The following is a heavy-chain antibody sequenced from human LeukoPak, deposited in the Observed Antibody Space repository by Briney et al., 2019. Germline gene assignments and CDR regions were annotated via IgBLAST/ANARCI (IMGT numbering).Heavy chain of an antibody. V-gene: IGHV3-21*06. D-gene: IGHD6-13*01. Sequence: GGSLRLSCVASGFTFSSYSMNWVRQAPGKGLEWVSSISYTAGYIYYADSMKGRFTISRDNAGNSLYLQMSSLRVEDTAVYYCASTFSAGSIRWEYFDYWGQGALVTVSS. CDR3: ASTFSAGSIRWEYFDY. J-gene: IGHJ4*02. CDR2: ISYTAGYI. CDR1: GFTFSSYS.